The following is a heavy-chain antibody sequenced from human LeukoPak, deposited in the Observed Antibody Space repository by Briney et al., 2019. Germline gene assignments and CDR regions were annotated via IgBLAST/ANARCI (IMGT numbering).Heavy chain of an antibody. J-gene: IGHJ6*02. D-gene: IGHD6-19*01. CDR3: AIDSSGWYTQYYYYGMDV. CDR1: GGTYSSYA. V-gene: IGHV1-69*13. CDR2: IIPIFGTA. Sequence: SVKVSCKASGGTYSSYAISWVRQAPGQGLEWMGGIIPIFGTANYAQKFQGRVTITADESTSTAYMELSSLRSEDTAVYYCAIDSSGWYTQYYYYGMDVWGQGTTVTVSS.